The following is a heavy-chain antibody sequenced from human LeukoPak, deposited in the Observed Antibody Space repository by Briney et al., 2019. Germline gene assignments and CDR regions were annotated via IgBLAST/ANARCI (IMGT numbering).Heavy chain of an antibody. J-gene: IGHJ4*02. CDR2: IYYSGST. D-gene: IGHD4-17*01. Sequence: KSSETLSLTCTVSGGSISRYYWSWIRQPPGKGLEWLGYIYYSGSTNCNPSLKSRVTISIATSKNQFSLKLSSVTAADTAVYYCARRNYGDYGGGIDYWGQGTLVTLSS. CDR3: ARRNYGDYGGGIDY. CDR1: GGSISRYY. V-gene: IGHV4-59*01.